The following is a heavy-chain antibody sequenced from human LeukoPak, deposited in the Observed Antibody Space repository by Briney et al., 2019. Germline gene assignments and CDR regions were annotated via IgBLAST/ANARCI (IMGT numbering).Heavy chain of an antibody. CDR3: ATDAWGYYDSSGYYRQADY. Sequence: GASVKVSCKTSGYTFTGYYMHWVRQAPGQGLEWMGRINPNSGGTNYAQKFQGRVTMTRDTSITTAYMELSRLRSDDTAVYYCATDAWGYYDSSGYYRQADYWGQGNLVTVSS. D-gene: IGHD3-22*01. V-gene: IGHV1-2*06. CDR2: INPNSGGT. CDR1: GYTFTGYY. J-gene: IGHJ4*02.